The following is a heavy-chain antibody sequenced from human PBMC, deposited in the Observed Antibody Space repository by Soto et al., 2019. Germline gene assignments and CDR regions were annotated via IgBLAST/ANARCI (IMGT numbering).Heavy chain of an antibody. CDR3: ARTNCSGGSCRRRFDY. CDR1: GGSFIGYY. Sequence: PSETLSLTCAVYGGSFIGYYWIWIRQAPGKGLEWIGEINHSGSTNYNPSLKSRVTISVDTSKNQFSLKLSSVTAADTAVYYCARTNCSGGSCRRRFDYWGQGTLVTVSS. D-gene: IGHD2-15*01. V-gene: IGHV4-34*01. J-gene: IGHJ4*02. CDR2: INHSGST.